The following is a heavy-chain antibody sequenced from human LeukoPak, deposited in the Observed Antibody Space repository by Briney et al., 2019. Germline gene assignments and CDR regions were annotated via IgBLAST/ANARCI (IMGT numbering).Heavy chain of an antibody. D-gene: IGHD5-12*01. CDR2: ISGYSNST. CDR3: ARGGDIVGTIPLAY. V-gene: IGHV1-18*01. Sequence: ASVKVSCKASGYSFTTHGITWVRQAPGQGLEWMGWISGYSNSTNYAQKFQGRIRMTTDTITSTAYMELRSLRFDDTAVYYCARGGDIVGTIPLAYWGQGTLVSVSS. J-gene: IGHJ4*02. CDR1: GYSFTTHG.